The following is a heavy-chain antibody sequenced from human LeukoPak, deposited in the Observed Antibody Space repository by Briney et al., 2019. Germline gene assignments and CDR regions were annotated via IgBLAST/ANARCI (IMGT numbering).Heavy chain of an antibody. Sequence: PGGSLRLSCAASGFIFSGYGMHWVRQAPGKGLEWVALISHDGANKFYTDSMKGRFTISRDDSKNTLSLQMNSLKLEDTAVYFYARWGWKDGLRHGVDVWGQGTTVTVSS. V-gene: IGHV3-30*03. CDR3: ARWGWKDGLRHGVDV. CDR2: ISHDGANK. CDR1: GFIFSGYG. J-gene: IGHJ6*02. D-gene: IGHD1-1*01.